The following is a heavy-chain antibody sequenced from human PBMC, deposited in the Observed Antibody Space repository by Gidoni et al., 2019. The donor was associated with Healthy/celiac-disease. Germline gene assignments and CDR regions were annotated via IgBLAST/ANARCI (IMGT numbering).Heavy chain of an antibody. CDR3: ARDFLSYYDSSGYSYYYYYYGMDV. CDR1: GFPFSSYA. Sequence: QVQLVESGGGVVQPGRSLRLSCAASGFPFSSYAMHWVRQAPGKGLEWVAVISYDGSNKYYADSVKGRFTISRDNSKNTLYLQMNSLRAEDTAVYYCARDFLSYYDSSGYSYYYYYYGMDVWGQGTTVTVSS. V-gene: IGHV3-30-3*01. D-gene: IGHD3-22*01. J-gene: IGHJ6*02. CDR2: ISYDGSNK.